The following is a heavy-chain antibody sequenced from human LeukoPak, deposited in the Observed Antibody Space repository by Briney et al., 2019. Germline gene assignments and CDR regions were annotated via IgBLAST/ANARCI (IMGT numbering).Heavy chain of an antibody. CDR3: AAHLRITMIPNYYFDY. J-gene: IGHJ4*02. CDR1: GGTFSSYA. V-gene: IGHV1-69*05. Sequence: SVKVSCKASGGTFSSYAISWVRQAPGQGLEWMGGVIPIFGTANYAQKFQGRVTITTDESTSTAYMELSSLRSEDTAVYYCAAHLRITMIPNYYFDYWGQGTQVTVSS. CDR2: VIPIFGTA. D-gene: IGHD3-22*01.